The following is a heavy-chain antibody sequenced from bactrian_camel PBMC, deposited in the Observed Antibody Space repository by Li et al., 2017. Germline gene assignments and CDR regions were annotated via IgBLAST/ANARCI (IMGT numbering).Heavy chain of an antibody. J-gene: IGHJ6*01. CDR3: AVPYQDLSATETLRVMSSGGDFGY. Sequence: QLVESGGGSAQAGGSMRLSCAAVAHFDSIGWFRQAPGMEREGVAAIDADGSTSYADSVKGRFTISKGYPKNTLYLQMTNLKPEDTAMYYCAVPYQDLSATETLRVMSSGGDFGYYGQGTQVTVS. V-gene: IGHV3S53*01. D-gene: IGHD8*01. CDR1: AHFDS. CDR2: IDADGST.